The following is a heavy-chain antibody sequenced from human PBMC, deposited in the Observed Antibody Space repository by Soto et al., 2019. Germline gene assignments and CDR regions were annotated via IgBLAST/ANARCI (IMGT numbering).Heavy chain of an antibody. V-gene: IGHV3-23*01. D-gene: IGHD3-22*01. CDR3: AKDLGYYDSSGYSPLDY. CDR2: ISGSGGST. J-gene: IGHJ4*02. CDR1: GFTFSSYA. Sequence: GGSLRLSCAASGFTFSSYAMSWVRQAPGKGLEWVSAISGSGGSTYYADSVKGRFTISRDNSKNTLYLQMNSLRAEDTAVYYCAKDLGYYDSSGYSPLDYWGQGTLVTVSS.